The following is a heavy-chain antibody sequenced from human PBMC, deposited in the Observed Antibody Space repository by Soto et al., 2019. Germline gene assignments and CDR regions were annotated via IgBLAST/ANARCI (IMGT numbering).Heavy chain of an antibody. CDR1: GFTFSSYA. J-gene: IGHJ6*02. D-gene: IGHD2-15*01. CDR3: ADGGSEPPYYYYYGMDV. V-gene: IGHV3-30-3*01. CDR2: ISYDGSNK. Sequence: QPGGSLRLSCAASGFTFSSYAMHWVRQAPGKGLEWVAVISYDGSNKYYADSVKGRFTISRDNSKNTLYLQMNSLRAEDTAVYYCADGGSEPPYYYYYGMDVWGQGTTVTVSS.